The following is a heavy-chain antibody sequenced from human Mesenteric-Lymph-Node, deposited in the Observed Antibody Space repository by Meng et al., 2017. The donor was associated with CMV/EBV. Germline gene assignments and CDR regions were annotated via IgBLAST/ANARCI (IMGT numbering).Heavy chain of an antibody. CDR3: ARCPSAFDAFDV. D-gene: IGHD3-3*02. Sequence: ASVKVSCKTSGYTFSGYYMYWVRQAPGQGLEWMGWINPNSGGTNYAQTFQGRVTMTRDTSISTAYMELRSLRSDDTAVYYCARCPSAFDAFDVWGQGTMVTVSS. CDR2: INPNSGGT. V-gene: IGHV1-2*02. CDR1: GYTFSGYY. J-gene: IGHJ3*01.